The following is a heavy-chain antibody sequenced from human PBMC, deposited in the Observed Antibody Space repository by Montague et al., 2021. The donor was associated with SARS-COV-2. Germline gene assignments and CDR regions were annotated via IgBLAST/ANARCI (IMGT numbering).Heavy chain of an antibody. CDR3: VRVGGNSADYDSYAMDV. CDR2: IYYSGRT. J-gene: IGHJ6*02. Sequence: SETLSLTCTVSGGSISSYYWSWIRQSPGKGLEWIGYIYYSGRTNYNPSLKSRVTISVDTSKNQFSLKMISVIATDTAVYYCVRVGGNSADYDSYAMDVWGQGTTVTVSS. CDR1: GGSISSYY. D-gene: IGHD4-23*01. V-gene: IGHV4-59*01.